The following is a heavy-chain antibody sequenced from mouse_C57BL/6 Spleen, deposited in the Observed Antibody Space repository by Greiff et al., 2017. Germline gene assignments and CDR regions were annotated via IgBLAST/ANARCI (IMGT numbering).Heavy chain of an antibody. Sequence: VQLQQPGTELVKPGASVKLSCTASGYTFPSYWMHWVKQRPGQGLEWIGNINPSNGGTTYTKKFKSKATLPVAKSSSTAYMQLSILTSEDSAVYYCAREDYYYGSSAYYFDYWGQGTTLTVSS. CDR3: AREDYYYGSSAYYFDY. V-gene: IGHV1-53*01. CDR2: INPSNGGT. J-gene: IGHJ2*01. CDR1: GYTFPSYW. D-gene: IGHD1-1*01.